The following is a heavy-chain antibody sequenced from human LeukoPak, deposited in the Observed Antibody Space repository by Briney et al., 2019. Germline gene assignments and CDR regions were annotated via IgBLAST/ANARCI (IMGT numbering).Heavy chain of an antibody. D-gene: IGHD3-10*01. J-gene: IGHJ6*02. Sequence: GGSLRLSCAASGFTFSSYAMSWVRQAPGKGLEWVSAISGSGGSTYYADSVKGRFTISRDNSKNTLYLLMNSLRAEDTAVYYCAKAMAGYYYYYYGMDVWGQGTTVTVSS. CDR2: ISGSGGST. V-gene: IGHV3-23*01. CDR1: GFTFSSYA. CDR3: AKAMAGYYYYYYGMDV.